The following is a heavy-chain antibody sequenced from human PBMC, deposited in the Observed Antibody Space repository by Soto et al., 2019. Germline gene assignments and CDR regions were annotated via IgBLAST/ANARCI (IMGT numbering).Heavy chain of an antibody. CDR3: ARPKNYASGSYHYFES. J-gene: IGHJ4*02. CDR2: ILYGGGT. V-gene: IGHV4-39*01. Sequence: SETLSLTCTVSGGSISGNNNNWGWIRQPPCKGLEWIGSILYGGGTYYNASLKSRLTISVDTSKKQFSLKLSSVTAADTAVYYCARPKNYASGSYHYFESWGQGXLVTVSS. CDR1: GGSISGNNNN. D-gene: IGHD3-10*01.